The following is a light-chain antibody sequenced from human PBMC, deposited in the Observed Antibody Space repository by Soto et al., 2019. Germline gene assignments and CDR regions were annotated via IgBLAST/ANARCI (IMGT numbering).Light chain of an antibody. CDR2: DVN. CDR3: SSYTGSSTPHVV. V-gene: IGLV2-14*03. Sequence: QSALTQPASVSGSPGQSITISCTGTRSAVGGYNYVSWYQQHPGEAPNLLIYDVNNRPSGVSNRFSGSRSGNTASLTISGLQAEDEADYYCSSYTGSSTPHVVFGGGTKLTVL. J-gene: IGLJ2*01. CDR1: RSAVGGYNY.